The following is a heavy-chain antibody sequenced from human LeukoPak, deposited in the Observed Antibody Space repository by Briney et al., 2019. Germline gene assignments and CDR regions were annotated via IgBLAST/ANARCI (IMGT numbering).Heavy chain of an antibody. J-gene: IGHJ3*02. V-gene: IGHV4-59*08. CDR1: GDSISSYF. CDR2: NSGST. D-gene: IGHD1-26*01. Sequence: SETLSLTCTVSGDSISSYFWSWIRQPPGKGLEWIGYNSGSTNYNPSLKSRVTILLDRSKNQFSLKLSSVTAADTAVYYCARGRGYGGNYLRSFDIWGQGTMITVSS. CDR3: ARGRGYGGNYLRSFDI.